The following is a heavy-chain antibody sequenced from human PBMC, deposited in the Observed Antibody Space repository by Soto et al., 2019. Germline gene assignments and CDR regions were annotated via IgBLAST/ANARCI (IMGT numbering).Heavy chain of an antibody. CDR2: IYYSGTT. CDR3: ARGRGYSYGPYYFDY. J-gene: IGHJ4*02. V-gene: IGHV4-31*03. CDR1: GGSISSEGYY. D-gene: IGHD5-18*01. Sequence: TVSGGSISSEGYYWSWFRQLPGKGLEWIGDIYYSGTTYHNPSLRSRLTISGDASKNQFSLKLSSVTAADTALYYCARGRGYSYGPYYFDYWGQGTLVTVS.